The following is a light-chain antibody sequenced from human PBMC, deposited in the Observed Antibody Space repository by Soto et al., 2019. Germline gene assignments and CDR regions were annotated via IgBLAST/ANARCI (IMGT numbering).Light chain of an antibody. CDR3: LQFNNYPFT. J-gene: IGKJ4*01. CDR1: QDIGSA. V-gene: IGKV1D-13*01. CDR2: IAS. Sequence: AIQLTQSPSSLSASVGDRVTIXXRASQDIGSAVAWYLQIPGKAPNIXIYIASTLQSGVPSRFSGSGSGTDFTLTISSLQPEDFAIYYCLQFNNYPFTFGGGTKVDIK.